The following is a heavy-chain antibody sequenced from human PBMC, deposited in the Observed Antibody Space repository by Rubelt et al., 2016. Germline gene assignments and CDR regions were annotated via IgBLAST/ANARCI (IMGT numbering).Heavy chain of an antibody. CDR1: VSSNY. V-gene: IGHV3-53*01. CDR2: IYSGGST. J-gene: IGHJ6*02. CDR3: ARDNPVAASTIHYYYYGMDV. Sequence: VSSNYMSWVRQAPGKGLEWVSVIYSGGSTYYADSVKGRFTISRDNAKNTLYLQMNSLRAEDTAVYYCARDNPVAASTIHYYYYGMDVWGQGTTVTVSS. D-gene: IGHD2-15*01.